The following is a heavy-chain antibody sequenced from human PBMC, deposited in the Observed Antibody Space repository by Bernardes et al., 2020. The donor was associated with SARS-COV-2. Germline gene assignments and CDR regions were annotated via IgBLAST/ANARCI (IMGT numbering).Heavy chain of an antibody. V-gene: IGHV7-4-1*02. D-gene: IGHD6-19*01. CDR2: INTNTGKP. J-gene: IGHJ4*02. Sequence: ASVKVSCKASGYSFTSFAMNWVRQAPGQGLAWMGWINTNTGKPTYAQGFTGRFVFSLDTSVSTAYLQSSSLKAEDTAVYYRARNNDGGSGRMAYWGQGTLVTVSS. CDR1: GYSFTSFA. CDR3: ARNNDGGSGRMAY.